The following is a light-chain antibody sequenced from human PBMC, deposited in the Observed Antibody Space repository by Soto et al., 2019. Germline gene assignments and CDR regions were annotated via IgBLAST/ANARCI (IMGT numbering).Light chain of an antibody. J-gene: IGLJ1*01. CDR1: SSDIGSYNR. CDR2: EVN. V-gene: IGLV2-18*02. Sequence: QSALTQPASVSGSPGQSITISCTGTSSDIGSYNRVSWYQQPPGTAPKLIIYEVNNRPSGVPERFSGSKSGNTASLTISGLQAEDEADYYCNSFTTSSTYVFGTGTKLTVL. CDR3: NSFTTSSTYV.